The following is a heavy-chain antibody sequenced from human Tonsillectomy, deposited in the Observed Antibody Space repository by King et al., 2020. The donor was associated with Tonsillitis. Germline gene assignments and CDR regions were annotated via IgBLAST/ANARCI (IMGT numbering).Heavy chain of an antibody. CDR2: IYYSGST. Sequence: VQLQESGPGLVKPSETLSLTCTVSGGSISSYYWSWIRQPPGKGLEWIGYIYYSGSTNYNPSLKSRVTISVDTSKNQFSLKLSSVTAADTAVYYCARATYYYYGMYVWGQGTTVTVSS. J-gene: IGHJ6*02. V-gene: IGHV4-59*12. CDR1: GGSISSYY. CDR3: ARATYYYYGMYV.